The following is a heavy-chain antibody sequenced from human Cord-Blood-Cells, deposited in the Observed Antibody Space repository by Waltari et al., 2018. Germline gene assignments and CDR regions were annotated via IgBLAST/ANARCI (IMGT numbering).Heavy chain of an antibody. CDR3: ASSSIVGATHAFDI. Sequence: QLQLQESGPGLVKPSETLSLTCTVSGGSIRSSSYSWGWIRQPPGKGLEWIGSIYYSGSTYYNPSLKSRVTISVDTSKNQFSLKLSSVTAADTAVYYCASSSIVGATHAFDIWGQGTMVTVSS. CDR1: GGSIRSSSYS. V-gene: IGHV4-39*07. J-gene: IGHJ3*02. CDR2: IYYSGST. D-gene: IGHD1-26*01.